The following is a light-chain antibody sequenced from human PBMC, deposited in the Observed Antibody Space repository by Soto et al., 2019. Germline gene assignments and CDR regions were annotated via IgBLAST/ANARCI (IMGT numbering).Light chain of an antibody. J-gene: IGKJ1*01. CDR2: DAS. CDR1: QSVSSY. CDR3: QQRSNWPSST. Sequence: EIVLTQSPATLSLSPGERATLSCRASQSVSSYLAWYQQKPGQAPRLLIYDASNRATGIPARFSGSGSGTDFTLTISSLEPEDFAVSYCQQRSNWPSSTFGQGTKVEIK. V-gene: IGKV3-11*01.